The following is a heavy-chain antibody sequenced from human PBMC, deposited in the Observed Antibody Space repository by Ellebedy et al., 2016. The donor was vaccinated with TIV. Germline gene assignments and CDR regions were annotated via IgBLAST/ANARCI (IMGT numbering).Heavy chain of an antibody. V-gene: IGHV1-2*04. CDR3: ARSKSQYYDFWSGYLN. CDR1: GYTFTGYY. J-gene: IGHJ4*02. CDR2: INPNSGGT. D-gene: IGHD3-3*01. Sequence: ASVKVSCXASGYTFTGYYMHWVRQAPGQGLEWMGWINPNSGGTNYAQKFQGWVTMTRDTSISTAYMELSRLRSDDTAVYYCARSKSQYYDFWSGYLNWGQGTLVIVSS.